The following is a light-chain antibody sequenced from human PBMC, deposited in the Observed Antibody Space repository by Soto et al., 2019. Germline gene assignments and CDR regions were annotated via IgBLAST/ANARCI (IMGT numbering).Light chain of an antibody. V-gene: IGKV3-20*01. J-gene: IGKJ1*01. Sequence: EIVMTQAPATLSVSPGERATLSCRASQSVSTYLAWYQQNTGQAPRIVIYGESSRATGIPDRFSGSGSGTDLTLTISRLEPEDFAVYYCQQYGGSPRTCGQGTKVDIK. CDR1: QSVSTY. CDR3: QQYGGSPRT. CDR2: GES.